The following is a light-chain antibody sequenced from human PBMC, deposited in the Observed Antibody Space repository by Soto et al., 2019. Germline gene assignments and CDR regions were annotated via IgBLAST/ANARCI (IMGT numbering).Light chain of an antibody. Sequence: EVVLTQSPGTLSLSPGERATLSCRASESVSSSFLTWYQQKPGQAPRLLIYRTSNRVTGIPDRFSGSGSGTDFTLTISRLEPEDFAVYYCQQRSNWPPYTFGQGTKVDIK. J-gene: IGKJ2*01. V-gene: IGKV3D-20*02. CDR1: ESVSSSF. CDR3: QQRSNWPPYT. CDR2: RTS.